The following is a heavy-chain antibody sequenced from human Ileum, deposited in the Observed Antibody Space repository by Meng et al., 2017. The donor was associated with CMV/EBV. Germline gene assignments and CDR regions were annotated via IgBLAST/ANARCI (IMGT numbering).Heavy chain of an antibody. CDR2: VNNRGRT. V-gene: IGHV4-34*02. CDR1: GEPLNGFF. J-gene: IGHJ1*01. D-gene: IGHD5-24*01. Sequence: QVQLQQWGAGLFKPSETLSLPCAVSGEPLNGFFCSWIRQPPGRGLEWIGEVNNRGRTNYNPSLKSRLTISIDTSKRQLSLMVTSVTAADSAIYYCASGRLQFTPSALQHWGPGTLVTVSS. CDR3: ASGRLQFTPSALQH.